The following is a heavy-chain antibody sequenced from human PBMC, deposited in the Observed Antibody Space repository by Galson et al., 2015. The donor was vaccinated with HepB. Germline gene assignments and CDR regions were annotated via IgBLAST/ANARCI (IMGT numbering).Heavy chain of an antibody. CDR3: ARVPSELLASEGYFDL. J-gene: IGHJ2*01. D-gene: IGHD1-7*01. Sequence: SLRLSCAASGFIFRDYPIHWVRQAPGKGLEWVAVISYDGSNKYYADSVRGRFAISRENPRNTVSLQMNSLRAADTAVYYCARVPSELLASEGYFDLWGRGTLVTVPS. CDR1: GFIFRDYP. CDR2: ISYDGSNK. V-gene: IGHV3-30*09.